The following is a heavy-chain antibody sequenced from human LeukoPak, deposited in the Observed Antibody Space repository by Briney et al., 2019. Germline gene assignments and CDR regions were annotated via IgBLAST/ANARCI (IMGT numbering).Heavy chain of an antibody. CDR1: GFTFSSYW. Sequence: GGSLRLSCAASGFTFSSYWMSWVRQAPGKGLEWVANMKQDGSEKYYVDSVKGRFTISRDNAKNSLYLQMNSLRAEDTAVYYCARGTIAAAGYYYFDYWGQGTQVTVSS. CDR2: MKQDGSEK. CDR3: ARGTIAAAGYYYFDY. J-gene: IGHJ4*02. D-gene: IGHD6-13*01. V-gene: IGHV3-7*04.